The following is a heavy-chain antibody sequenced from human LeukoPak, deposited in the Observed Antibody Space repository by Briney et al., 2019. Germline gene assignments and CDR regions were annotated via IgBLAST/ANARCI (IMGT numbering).Heavy chain of an antibody. CDR3: ARWSYSSGWDAGFDY. Sequence: EASVKVSCKASGYTFTGYYMHWVRQAPGQGLEWMGWINPNSGGTNYAQKFQGRVTMTRDTSISTAYMELSRLRSDDTAVYYCARWSYSSGWDAGFDYWGQGTLVTVST. CDR1: GYTFTGYY. V-gene: IGHV1-2*02. CDR2: INPNSGGT. D-gene: IGHD6-19*01. J-gene: IGHJ4*02.